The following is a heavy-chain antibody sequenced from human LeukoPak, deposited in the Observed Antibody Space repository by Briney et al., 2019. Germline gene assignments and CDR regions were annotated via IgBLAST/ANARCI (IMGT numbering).Heavy chain of an antibody. V-gene: IGHV3-23*01. Sequence: GGSLRLSCAASGFTFSSYAMSWVRQAPGKGLEWVSAISASADRTFDADSVKGRFVISRDNAKNSLYLQMNSLKLEDTALYYCVKDRDFWSGLDVWGQGTMVTVS. CDR2: ISASADRT. D-gene: IGHD3-3*01. J-gene: IGHJ6*02. CDR3: VKDRDFWSGLDV. CDR1: GFTFSSYA.